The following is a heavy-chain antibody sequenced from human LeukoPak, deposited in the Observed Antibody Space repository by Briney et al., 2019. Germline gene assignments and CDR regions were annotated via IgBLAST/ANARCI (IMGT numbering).Heavy chain of an antibody. Sequence: SETLSLTCTVSGGSISSYYWSWIRQPAGKGLEWIGRIYTSGSTNYNPSLKSRVTMSVDTSKNQFSLELSSVTAADTAVYYCARDPPGGYYYYMDVWGKGTTVTVSS. V-gene: IGHV4-4*07. CDR1: GGSISSYY. D-gene: IGHD1-14*01. J-gene: IGHJ6*03. CDR2: IYTSGST. CDR3: ARDPPGGYYYYMDV.